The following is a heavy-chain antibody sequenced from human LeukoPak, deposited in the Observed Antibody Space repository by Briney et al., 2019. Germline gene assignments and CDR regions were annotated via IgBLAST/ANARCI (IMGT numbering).Heavy chain of an antibody. D-gene: IGHD4-17*01. Sequence: KPSETLSLTCTVSGGSISSYYWSWIRQPPGKGLEWIGYIYYSGSTNYNPSLKSRVTISVDTSKNQFSLKLSSVTAADTAVYYCARLGYGDYGIVDDYWGQGTLVTVSS. CDR1: GGSISSYY. CDR2: IYYSGST. J-gene: IGHJ4*02. CDR3: ARLGYGDYGIVDDY. V-gene: IGHV4-59*08.